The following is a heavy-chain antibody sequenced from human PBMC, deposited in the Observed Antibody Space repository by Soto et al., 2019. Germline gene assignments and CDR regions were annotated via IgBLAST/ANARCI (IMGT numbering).Heavy chain of an antibody. V-gene: IGHV3-30*18. J-gene: IGHJ4*02. D-gene: IGHD2-15*01. CDR1: GFTFSEYG. CDR2: ISYGGSHK. CDR3: AKEMFPRTVLDSSSPWGDF. Sequence: VGSLRLSGTASGFTFSEYGIHWVRQAPGKGLEWVAVISYGGSHKYYAGSVKGRFTISRDDSKNTVYLQMNSLKTDDTAVYYCAKEMFPRTVLDSSSPWGDFWGRGSLVTVSS.